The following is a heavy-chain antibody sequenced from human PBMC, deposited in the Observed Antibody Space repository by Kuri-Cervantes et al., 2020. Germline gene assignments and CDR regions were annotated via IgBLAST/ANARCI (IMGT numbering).Heavy chain of an antibody. Sequence: ASVKVSCKASGYTFTSFCIHWVRQAPGQGLEWMGIINPRDGSTSYAQNFQGRVTMTTDTSTSTAYMELRSLRSDDTAVYYCARDVNDSGAAFDIWGQGTMVTVSS. CDR1: GYTFTSFC. CDR3: ARDVNDSGAAFDI. V-gene: IGHV1-46*01. J-gene: IGHJ3*02. D-gene: IGHD1-26*01. CDR2: INPRDGST.